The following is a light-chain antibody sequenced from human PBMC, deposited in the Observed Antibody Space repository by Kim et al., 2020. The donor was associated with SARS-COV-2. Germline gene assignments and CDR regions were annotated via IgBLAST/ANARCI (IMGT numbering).Light chain of an antibody. CDR1: QSVGGN. Sequence: EIVMTQSPATLSVSPGERAALSCRSSQSVGGNLAWYQQNPGQAPRLLIYGASSRATGIPARFSGSGSGTDFTLTISSLQSDDSAIYYCQQYNYWPPRYTFGPGTKLQF. V-gene: IGKV3D-15*01. CDR3: QQYNYWPPRYT. CDR2: GAS. J-gene: IGKJ2*01.